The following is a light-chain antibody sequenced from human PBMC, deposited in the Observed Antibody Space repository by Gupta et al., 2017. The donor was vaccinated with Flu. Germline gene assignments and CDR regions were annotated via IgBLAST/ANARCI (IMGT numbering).Light chain of an antibody. Sequence: EIVVTQSPATLSVSPGERATLSCRASQTVSNNLAWYQQKPGQAPRLLIYGASTRATGIPVRFSGSGSGTDFTLTISSLQSEDFAVYFCQQYNKWPLRTFGQGTKVEIK. CDR3: QQYNKWPLRT. CDR1: QTVSNN. V-gene: IGKV3-15*01. CDR2: GAS. J-gene: IGKJ1*01.